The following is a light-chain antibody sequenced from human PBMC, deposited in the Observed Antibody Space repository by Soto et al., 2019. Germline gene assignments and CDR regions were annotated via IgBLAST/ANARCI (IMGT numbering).Light chain of an antibody. Sequence: EIVLTQSPGTLSLSPGERATLSCRASQSVSSSYLSWYQQRPGQAPRLLIYGVFNRATGIPDRFSGRGSGTDFTLTISRLEPEDFALYYSQQYDNSPPMYTFGQGTKLELK. CDR1: QSVSSSY. V-gene: IGKV3-20*01. CDR3: QQYDNSPPMYT. CDR2: GVF. J-gene: IGKJ2*01.